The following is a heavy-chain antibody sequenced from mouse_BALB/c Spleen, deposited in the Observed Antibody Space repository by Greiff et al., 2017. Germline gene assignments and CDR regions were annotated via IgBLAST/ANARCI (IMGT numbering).Heavy chain of an antibody. CDR2: IYPYNGGT. Sequence: VQLKESGPELVKRGASVKISCKASGYTFTDYNMHWVKQSHGKSLEWIGYIYPYNGGTGYNQKFKSKATLTVDNSSSTAYMELRSLTSEDSAVYYCARRDRYYAMDYWGQGTSVTVSS. CDR3: ARRDRYYAMDY. D-gene: IGHD2-14*01. V-gene: IGHV1S29*02. CDR1: GYTFTDYN. J-gene: IGHJ4*01.